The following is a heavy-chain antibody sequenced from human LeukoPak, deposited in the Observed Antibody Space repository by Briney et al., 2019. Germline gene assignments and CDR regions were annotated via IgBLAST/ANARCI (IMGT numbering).Heavy chain of an antibody. J-gene: IGHJ3*02. CDR3: ARHGPYSSGWYGGAFDI. Sequence: SSETLSLTCTVSGYSISSGYYWGWIRQPPGKGLEWIGSIYHSGSTYYNPSLKSRVTISVDTSKNQFSLNLSSVTAADTAVYYCARHGPYSSGWYGGAFDIWGQGTMVTVSS. CDR1: GYSISSGYY. D-gene: IGHD6-19*01. CDR2: IYHSGST. V-gene: IGHV4-38-2*02.